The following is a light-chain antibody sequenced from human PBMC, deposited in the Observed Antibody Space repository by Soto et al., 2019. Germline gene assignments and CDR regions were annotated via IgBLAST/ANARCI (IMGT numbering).Light chain of an antibody. V-gene: IGLV2-14*01. CDR2: EVT. CDR1: SSDVGAYNY. CDR3: SSYASSSTWL. Sequence: QSALTQPASVSASPGQSITISCTGTSSDVGAYNYVSWYQQHPGKAPKLMIYEVTNRPSGVSNRFSGSKSGNTASLTISGLQPEDEANYYCSSYASSSTWLFGGGTQLTVL. J-gene: IGLJ3*02.